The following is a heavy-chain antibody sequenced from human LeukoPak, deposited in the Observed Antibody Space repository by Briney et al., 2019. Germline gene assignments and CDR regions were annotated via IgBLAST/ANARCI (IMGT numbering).Heavy chain of an antibody. CDR2: ISSSSSYI. D-gene: IGHD3-22*01. CDR1: GFTFNTYS. J-gene: IGHJ4*02. V-gene: IGHV3-21*04. CDR3: AREKPFYDSSGYYYPIAFDY. Sequence: GGSLRLSCEASGFTFNTYSMNWARQAPGKGLEWVSSISSSSSYIYYADSVKGRFTISRDNAKNSLYLQMNSLRAEDTALYYCAREKPFYDSSGYYYPIAFDYWGQGTLVTISS.